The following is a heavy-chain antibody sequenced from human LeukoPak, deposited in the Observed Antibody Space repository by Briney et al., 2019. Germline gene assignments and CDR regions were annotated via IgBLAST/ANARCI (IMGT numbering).Heavy chain of an antibody. D-gene: IGHD4-11*01. J-gene: IGHJ3*02. Sequence: SETLSLTCTVSGGSISSYYWSWIRQPPGKGLEWIGYIYYSGSTNYNPSLKSRVTISVDTSKNQFSLKLCSVTAADTAVYYCARDDYSGAFDIWGQGTMVTVSS. CDR1: GGSISSYY. CDR2: IYYSGST. V-gene: IGHV4-59*01. CDR3: ARDDYSGAFDI.